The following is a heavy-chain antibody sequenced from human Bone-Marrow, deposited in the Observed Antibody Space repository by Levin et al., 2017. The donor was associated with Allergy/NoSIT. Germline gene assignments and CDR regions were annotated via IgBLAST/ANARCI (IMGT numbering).Heavy chain of an antibody. V-gene: IGHV4-39*01. J-gene: IGHJ4*02. D-gene: IGHD4-17*01. CDR3: ARQAWILRSSDY. CDR2: MYYSGRT. Sequence: SETLSLTCSVSGGYISSSNYYWGWIRQPPGKGLECIGSMYYSGRTYYNPSLKSRVTMSVDTSKNQLSLKLNSVTAAATAVYYCARQAWILRSSDYWGQGTPVSVSS. CDR1: GGYISSSNYY.